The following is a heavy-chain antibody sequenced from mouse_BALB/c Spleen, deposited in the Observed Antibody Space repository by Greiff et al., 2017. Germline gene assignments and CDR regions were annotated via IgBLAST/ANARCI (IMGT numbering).Heavy chain of an antibody. Sequence: QVQLQQSAAELARPGASVKMSCKASGYTFTSYTMHWVKQRPGQGLEWIGYINPSSGYTEYNQKFKDKTTLTADKSSSTAYMQLSSLTSEDSAVYYCARYYRYDGDYAMDYWGQGTSVTVSS. CDR1: GYTFTSYT. D-gene: IGHD2-14*01. V-gene: IGHV1-4*02. J-gene: IGHJ4*01. CDR3: ARYYRYDGDYAMDY. CDR2: INPSSGYT.